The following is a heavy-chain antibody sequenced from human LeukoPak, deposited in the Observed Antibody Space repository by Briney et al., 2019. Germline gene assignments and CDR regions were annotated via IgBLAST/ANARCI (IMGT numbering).Heavy chain of an antibody. J-gene: IGHJ3*02. CDR3: AKAKTYYYGSGPDRDAFDI. CDR1: GFTFSSYG. V-gene: IGHV3-30*02. D-gene: IGHD3-10*01. Sequence: GGSLRLSCAASGFTFSSYGMHWVRQAPGKGLEWVAFIRCDGSNKYYADSVEGRFTISRDNSKNTLYLQMNSLRAEDTAVYYCAKAKTYYYGSGPDRDAFDIWGQGTMVTVSS. CDR2: IRCDGSNK.